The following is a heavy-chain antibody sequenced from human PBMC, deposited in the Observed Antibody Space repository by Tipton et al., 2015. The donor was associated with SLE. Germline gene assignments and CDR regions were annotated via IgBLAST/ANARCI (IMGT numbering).Heavy chain of an antibody. CDR1: GGSISSSSDY. Sequence: TLSLTCTVSGGSISSSSDYWGWIRRPPGKGLEWIESMHYSGGTYSGGTYYNPSLKSRLTLSVDTSKNQFSLNLKYVTAADTAVYYCARPRSGSSAPFDYWGQGTLVTVSS. J-gene: IGHJ4*02. V-gene: IGHV4-39*01. D-gene: IGHD6-6*01. CDR3: ARPRSGSSAPFDY. CDR2: MHYSGGT.